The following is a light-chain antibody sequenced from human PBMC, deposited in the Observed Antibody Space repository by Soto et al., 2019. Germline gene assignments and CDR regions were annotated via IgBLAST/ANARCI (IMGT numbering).Light chain of an antibody. V-gene: IGKV3-15*01. CDR2: GAS. CDR1: QSVSSN. CDR3: QQYNNWPPLT. Sequence: EIVMTQSPATLSVSPGVRATFSCRASQSVSSNLAWYQQKPGQAPRLLIYGASTRATGIPARFSGSGSGTEFTLTISSLQSEDCAVYYCQQYNNWPPLTFGGGTKVEIK. J-gene: IGKJ4*01.